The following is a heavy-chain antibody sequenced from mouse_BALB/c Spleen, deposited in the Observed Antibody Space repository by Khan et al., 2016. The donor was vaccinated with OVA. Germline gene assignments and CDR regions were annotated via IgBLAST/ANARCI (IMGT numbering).Heavy chain of an antibody. Sequence: QVRLQQSGAELARPGASVKLSCKASGYTFTSYWMQWVKQRPGQGLEWIGAIYPGDGDTRYTQKFKGKATLTADKSSSTAYMQLSSLASEDSAVYYCARDWDWAIDYWGQGTSVTVSS. V-gene: IGHV1-87*01. D-gene: IGHD4-1*01. J-gene: IGHJ4*01. CDR2: IYPGDGDT. CDR1: GYTFTSYW. CDR3: ARDWDWAIDY.